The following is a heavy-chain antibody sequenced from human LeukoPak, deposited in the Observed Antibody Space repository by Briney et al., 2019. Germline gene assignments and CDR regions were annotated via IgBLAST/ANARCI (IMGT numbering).Heavy chain of an antibody. D-gene: IGHD3-9*01. CDR1: GGSLSGYY. Sequence: SETLSLTCAVYGGSLSGYYWSWIRQPPGKGLEWIGEINHSGSTNYNPSLKSRVTISVDTSKNQFSLKLSSVTAADTAVYYCARGELRYFDWSSGLRYFQHWGQGTLVTVSS. CDR3: ARGELRYFDWSSGLRYFQH. J-gene: IGHJ1*01. V-gene: IGHV4-34*01. CDR2: INHSGST.